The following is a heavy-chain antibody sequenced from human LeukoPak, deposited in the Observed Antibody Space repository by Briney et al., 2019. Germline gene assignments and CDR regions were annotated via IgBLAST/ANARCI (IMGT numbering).Heavy chain of an antibody. CDR1: GLSFGFYA. V-gene: IGHV3-23*01. CDR2: ISGGGAGT. Sequence: GGSLRLSCAASGLSFGFYAMSWVRQAPGKGLEWVSSISGGGAGTYYADSVRGRFTISRDNSKNTLYLQMDSLRAEDTALYYCAKDFVRYNIQFDYWGQGALVTISS. D-gene: IGHD1-14*01. CDR3: AKDFVRYNIQFDY. J-gene: IGHJ4*02.